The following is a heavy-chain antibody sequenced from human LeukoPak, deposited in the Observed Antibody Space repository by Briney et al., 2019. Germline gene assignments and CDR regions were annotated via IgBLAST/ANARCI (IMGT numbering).Heavy chain of an antibody. CDR2: IIPIFGTA. V-gene: IGHV1-69*05. CDR1: GGTFSSYA. D-gene: IGHD4-17*01. Sequence: GASVKVSCKASGGTFSSYAISWVRQAPGQGLEWMGGIIPIFGTANYAQKFQGRVTITTDESTSTAYMELSSLRSEDTAVYYCARGATVTFLDCYYMDVWGKGTTVTVSS. J-gene: IGHJ6*03. CDR3: ARGATVTFLDCYYMDV.